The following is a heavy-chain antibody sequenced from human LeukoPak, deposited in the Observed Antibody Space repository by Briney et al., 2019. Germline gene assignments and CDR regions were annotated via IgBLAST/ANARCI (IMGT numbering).Heavy chain of an antibody. CDR3: ARDTVDGPFVTSLDY. D-gene: IGHD5-12*01. V-gene: IGHV3-48*03. CDR2: IISGGTTQ. J-gene: IGHJ4*02. Sequence: PGGSLTLSCSASGFTFSTYEMNWVRQTPGKGLEWVAHIISGGTTQYYADSVRGRFTVSRDNAKNSLYLHMNSLRAEDTAVYYCARDTVDGPFVTSLDYWGQGALVTVSS. CDR1: GFTFSTYE.